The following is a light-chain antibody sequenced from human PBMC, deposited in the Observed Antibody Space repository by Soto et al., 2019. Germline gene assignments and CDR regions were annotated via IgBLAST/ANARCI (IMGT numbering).Light chain of an antibody. J-gene: IGLJ2*01. CDR3: GTWDSSLVV. Sequence: QSVLTQPPSVSAAPGQTVTISCSGSSSNIGNNYVSWYQQLPGTAPKLLIYENNKRPSGIPDRFSGSKSGTSATLGITGLQTGDEADYYCGTWDSSLVVFGGGTQLTVL. V-gene: IGLV1-51*02. CDR2: ENN. CDR1: SSNIGNNY.